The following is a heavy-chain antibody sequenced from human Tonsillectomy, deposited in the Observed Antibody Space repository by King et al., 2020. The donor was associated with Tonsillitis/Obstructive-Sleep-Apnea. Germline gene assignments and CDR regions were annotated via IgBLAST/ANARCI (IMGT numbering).Heavy chain of an antibody. Sequence: VQLVESGGGLVQPGGSRRLSCAASVFTFSSYAMSWVRQAPGKGLEWVSGISGSGGSTYYADSVKGRFTISRDNSKNTLYLQMRSLRAEDTAVYYCAKDLSSWYWSYFDYWGQGTLVTVSS. D-gene: IGHD6-13*01. V-gene: IGHV3-23*04. J-gene: IGHJ4*02. CDR1: VFTFSSYA. CDR3: AKDLSSWYWSYFDY. CDR2: ISGSGGST.